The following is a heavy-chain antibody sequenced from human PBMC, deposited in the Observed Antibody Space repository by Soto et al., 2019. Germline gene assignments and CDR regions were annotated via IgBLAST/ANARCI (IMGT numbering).Heavy chain of an antibody. CDR3: ARATRGSISTRSDY. Sequence: ASVKVSCKASGYTFTRHSMHWVRQAPGQGLEGMGMINPTGGGTTYAQKFQGRVTMTRDTSTGIVYMELTSLRPEDTAMYFCARATRGSISTRSDYWGLGTLVTVSS. CDR1: GYTFTRHS. J-gene: IGHJ4*02. CDR2: INPTGGGT. D-gene: IGHD6-6*01. V-gene: IGHV1-46*01.